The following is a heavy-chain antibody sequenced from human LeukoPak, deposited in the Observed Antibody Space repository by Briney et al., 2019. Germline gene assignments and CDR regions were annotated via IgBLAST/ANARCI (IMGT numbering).Heavy chain of an antibody. D-gene: IGHD4-11*01. V-gene: IGHV3-30*18. J-gene: IGHJ4*02. Sequence: GGSLRLSCAASGFTFSSYGMHWVRQAPGKGLEWVAVISYDGSNKYYADSVKGRFTISRDNSKNTLYLQMNSLRAEDTAVYYCAKVATVMNFDYWGQGTLVTVSS. CDR2: ISYDGSNK. CDR1: GFTFSSYG. CDR3: AKVATVMNFDY.